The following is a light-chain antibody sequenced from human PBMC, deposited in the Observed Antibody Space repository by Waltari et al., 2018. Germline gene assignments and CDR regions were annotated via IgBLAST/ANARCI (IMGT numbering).Light chain of an antibody. CDR3: MQGTHWPPIT. CDR2: EVS. CDR1: QRHVYSDGNTY. Sequence: DVVMTQSPLSLPVTLGQPASLSCRSSQRHVYSDGNTYLNWFQQRPGQSPRRLIYEVSNRDSGVPDRFSGSGSGTDFTLKISRVEAEDVGVYYCMQGTHWPPITFGQGTRLEIK. V-gene: IGKV2-30*01. J-gene: IGKJ5*01.